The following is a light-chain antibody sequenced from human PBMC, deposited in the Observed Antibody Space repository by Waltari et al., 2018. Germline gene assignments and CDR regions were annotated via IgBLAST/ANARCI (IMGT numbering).Light chain of an antibody. Sequence: QSALTQPPSASGSPGQSVTIPCTGTSSYGGDYDHVSWYQHPPGKAPKLIIYEVSKRPSGVPDRFSGSKSGNTASLTVSGLQAEDEADYYCGSFAGSINWVFGGGTKLTVL. V-gene: IGLV2-8*01. CDR3: GSFAGSINWV. CDR1: SSYGGDYDH. CDR2: EVS. J-gene: IGLJ3*02.